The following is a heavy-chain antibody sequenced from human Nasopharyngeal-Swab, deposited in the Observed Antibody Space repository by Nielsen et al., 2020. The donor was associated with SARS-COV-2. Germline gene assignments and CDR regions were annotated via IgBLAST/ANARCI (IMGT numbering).Heavy chain of an antibody. D-gene: IGHD4-17*01. CDR3: AKGTTVTGYWYFDL. J-gene: IGHJ2*01. Sequence: SLKISCAASGFTFDDYAMHWVRQAPGKGLEWVSGISWNSGSIGYADSMKGRFTISRDNAKNSLYLQMNSLRAEDTALYYCAKGTTVTGYWYFDLWGRGTLVTVSS. CDR2: ISWNSGSI. CDR1: GFTFDDYA. V-gene: IGHV3-9*01.